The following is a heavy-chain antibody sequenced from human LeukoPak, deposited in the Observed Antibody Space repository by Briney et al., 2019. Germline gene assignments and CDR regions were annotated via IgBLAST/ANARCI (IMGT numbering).Heavy chain of an antibody. Sequence: GGSLRLSCAASGFTFNIYWMSWVRQTPGKGLEWVANINQDGSEKYYVDSVKGRFTTSRDNARNSLYLQMNSLRTEDTSVYYCAPHCSSASCPDYWGQGTLVTVSS. CDR2: INQDGSEK. J-gene: IGHJ4*02. CDR3: APHCSSASCPDY. CDR1: GFTFNIYW. D-gene: IGHD2-2*01. V-gene: IGHV3-7*01.